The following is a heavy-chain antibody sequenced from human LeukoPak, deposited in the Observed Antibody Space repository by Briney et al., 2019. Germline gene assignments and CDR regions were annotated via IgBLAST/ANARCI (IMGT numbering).Heavy chain of an antibody. CDR3: AKDSYGSGSYVFPY. D-gene: IGHD3-10*01. Sequence: GGSLRLSCAASGFTFSSYAMSWVRKAQGKGQEWVSAISGSGGSTYYADSVKGRFTISRDNSKNTLYLQMNSLRAEDTAVYYCAKDSYGSGSYVFPYWGQGTLVTVSS. CDR2: ISGSGGST. V-gene: IGHV3-23*01. CDR1: GFTFSSYA. J-gene: IGHJ4*02.